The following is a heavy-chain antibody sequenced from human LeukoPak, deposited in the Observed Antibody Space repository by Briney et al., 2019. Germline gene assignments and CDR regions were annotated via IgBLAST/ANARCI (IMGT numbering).Heavy chain of an antibody. D-gene: IGHD2-2*01. Sequence: ASVEVSCKASGYTFTSYGISWVRQAPGQGLEWMGWISAYNGNTNYAQKLQGRVTMTTDTSTSTAYMELRSLRSDDTAVYYCARDLGVAAPAAFDYWGQGTLVTVSS. CDR2: ISAYNGNT. CDR3: ARDLGVAAPAAFDY. CDR1: GYTFTSYG. J-gene: IGHJ4*02. V-gene: IGHV1-18*01.